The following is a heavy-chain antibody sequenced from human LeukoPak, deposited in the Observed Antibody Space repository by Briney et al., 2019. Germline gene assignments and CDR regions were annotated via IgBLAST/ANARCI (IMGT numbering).Heavy chain of an antibody. Sequence: SETLSLTCTVSGGSISSYYWSWIRQPPGKGLEWIGYIYYSGSTNYNPSLKGQVTISVDTSKNQFSLRLSSVTAADTAVYYCARTYCSGGSCYGLDYWGQGTLVTVSS. V-gene: IGHV4-59*08. CDR3: ARTYCSGGSCYGLDY. CDR2: IYYSGST. CDR1: GGSISSYY. J-gene: IGHJ4*02. D-gene: IGHD2-15*01.